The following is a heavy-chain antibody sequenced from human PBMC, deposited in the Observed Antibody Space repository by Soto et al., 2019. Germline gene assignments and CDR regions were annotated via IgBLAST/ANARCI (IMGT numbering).Heavy chain of an antibody. D-gene: IGHD3-9*01. CDR2: INPSGGST. CDR3: ARDRSLNDYDILTGYYPSV. Sequence: ASVKVSCKASGYTFTSYYMHWVRQAPGQGLEWMGIINPSGGSTSYAQKFQGRVTMTRDTSTSTVYMELSSLRSEDTAVYYCARDRSLNDYDILTGYYPSVWGQGTLVTVSS. J-gene: IGHJ4*02. V-gene: IGHV1-46*03. CDR1: GYTFTSYY.